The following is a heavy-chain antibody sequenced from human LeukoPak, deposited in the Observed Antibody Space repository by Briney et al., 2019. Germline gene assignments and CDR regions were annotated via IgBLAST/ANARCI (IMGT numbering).Heavy chain of an antibody. CDR2: INHSGST. V-gene: IGHV4-34*01. J-gene: IGHJ4*02. CDR1: SGSFSGYY. D-gene: IGHD2-2*01. CDR3: ARVVSGLVVPPTRGDYFDS. Sequence: SETLSLTCAVYSGSFSGYYWSWIRQPPGKGLEWLGEINHSGSTNYNPSLKSRVTISVDTSKNQLSLKLTSVTVADTALYYWARVVSGLVVPPTRGDYFDSWGQGTVVTVSS.